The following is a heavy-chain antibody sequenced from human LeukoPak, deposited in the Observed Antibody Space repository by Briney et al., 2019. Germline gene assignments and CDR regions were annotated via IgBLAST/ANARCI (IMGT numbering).Heavy chain of an antibody. CDR1: GYTFTSYG. V-gene: IGHV1-18*01. CDR2: ISPYNGNT. J-gene: IGHJ5*02. D-gene: IGHD6-19*01. CDR3: ARDYKITIRSIAVAGTSRRHWFDP. Sequence: GASVKVSCKASGYTFTSYGISWVRQAPGQGLEWMGGISPYNGNTNYAQKLQGRVTMTTDTSTSTAYMELRSLRSDDTAVYYCARDYKITIRSIAVAGTSRRHWFDPWGQGTLVTVSS.